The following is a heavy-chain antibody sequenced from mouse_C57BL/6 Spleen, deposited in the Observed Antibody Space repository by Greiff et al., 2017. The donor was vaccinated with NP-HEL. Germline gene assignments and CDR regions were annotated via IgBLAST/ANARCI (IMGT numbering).Heavy chain of an antibody. D-gene: IGHD2-4*01. CDR1: GYTFTSYW. Sequence: QVQLQQSGAELVRPGSSVKLSCKASGYTFTSYWMHWVKQRPIQGLEWIGNIDPSDSETHYNQKFKDKATLTVDKSSSTAYMQLSSLTSEDSAVYYCAVYYDYDGPFAYWGQGTLVTVSA. CDR2: IDPSDSET. J-gene: IGHJ3*01. CDR3: AVYYDYDGPFAY. V-gene: IGHV1-52*01.